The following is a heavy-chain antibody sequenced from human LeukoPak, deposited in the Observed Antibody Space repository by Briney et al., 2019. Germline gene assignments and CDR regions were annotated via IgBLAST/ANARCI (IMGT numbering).Heavy chain of an antibody. D-gene: IGHD1-26*01. J-gene: IGHJ4*02. CDR2: INSDGSKT. CDR3: TRGADY. Sequence: QPGGSLRLSCAASGLTFSSSWMHCVRQAPGKGLVWVSRINSDGSKTDYADSVKGRFTISRDNAKNTLYLQMDSLRAEDTAIYYCTRGADYWGQRTLVTVSA. V-gene: IGHV3-74*01. CDR1: GLTFSSSW.